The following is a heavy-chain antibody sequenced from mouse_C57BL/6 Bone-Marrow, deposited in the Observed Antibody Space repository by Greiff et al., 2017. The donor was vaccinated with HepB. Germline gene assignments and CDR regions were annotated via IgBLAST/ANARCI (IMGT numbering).Heavy chain of an antibody. D-gene: IGHD2-3*01. Sequence: EVNVVESGGGLVKPGGSLKLSCAASGFTFSDYGMHWVRQAPEKGLEWVAYISSGSSTIYYADTVKGRFTMSRDNAKNTLFLQMTSLRSEDTAMYYCAREWLLWYFDVWGTGTTVTVSS. V-gene: IGHV5-17*01. CDR2: ISSGSSTI. J-gene: IGHJ1*03. CDR1: GFTFSDYG. CDR3: AREWLLWYFDV.